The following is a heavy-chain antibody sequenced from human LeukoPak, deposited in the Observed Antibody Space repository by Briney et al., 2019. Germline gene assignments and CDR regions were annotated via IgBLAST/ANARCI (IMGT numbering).Heavy chain of an antibody. Sequence: SETLSLTCAVYGGSFSGYYWSWIRQPPGKGLEWIGEINHSGSTNYNPSLKSRVTISVDTSKNQFSLKLSSVTAADTAVYYCARDIVVVPAALRGGYYYGMGVWGQGTTVTVSS. CDR2: INHSGST. CDR3: ARDIVVVPAALRGGYYYGMGV. CDR1: GGSFSGYY. D-gene: IGHD2-2*01. J-gene: IGHJ6*02. V-gene: IGHV4-34*01.